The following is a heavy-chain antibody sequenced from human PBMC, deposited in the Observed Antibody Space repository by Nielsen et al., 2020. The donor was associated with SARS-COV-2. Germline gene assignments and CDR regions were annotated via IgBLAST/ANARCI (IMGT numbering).Heavy chain of an antibody. Sequence: SETLSLTCTVSGGSISNGDYYWGWIRQPPGKGLEWIGSIYESGSTYYNPSLKSRVTISVDTSENQFSLKLNSVTAADTAVYFCARDRTSNGDYGEGDYWGQGLLVTVSS. V-gene: IGHV4-39*07. J-gene: IGHJ4*02. D-gene: IGHD4-17*01. CDR1: GGSISNGDYY. CDR3: ARDRTSNGDYGEGDY. CDR2: IYESGST.